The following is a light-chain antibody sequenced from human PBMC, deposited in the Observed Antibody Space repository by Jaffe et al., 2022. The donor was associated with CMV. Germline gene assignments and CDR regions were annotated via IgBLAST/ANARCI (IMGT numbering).Light chain of an antibody. J-gene: IGKJ1*01. V-gene: IGKV1-39*01. Sequence: DIQMTQSPSSLSASVGDRVTITCRASQSVANFLNWYQQKPGKAPKLLIYAASSLKSGVPSRFSGSGSGTDFTLTISSLQPEDFATYYCQQSYSTLWTFGQGTRVEIK. CDR2: AAS. CDR1: QSVANF. CDR3: QQSYSTLWT.